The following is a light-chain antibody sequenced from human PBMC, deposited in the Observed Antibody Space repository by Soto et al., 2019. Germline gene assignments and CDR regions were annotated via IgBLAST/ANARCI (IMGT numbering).Light chain of an antibody. CDR3: SSYTSSTTFYV. J-gene: IGLJ1*01. CDR2: DVS. Sequence: QSVLTQPASVSGSPGQSITISCTGTGSDVGAYNYVSWYQQHPGKAPKLMIYDVSNRPSGVSNRFSGSKSGNTASLTISGLQAEDGADYYCSSYTSSTTFYVFGTGTKLTVL. V-gene: IGLV2-14*01. CDR1: GSDVGAYNY.